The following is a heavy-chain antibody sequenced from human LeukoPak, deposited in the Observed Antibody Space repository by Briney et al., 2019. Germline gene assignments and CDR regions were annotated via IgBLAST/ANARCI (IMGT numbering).Heavy chain of an antibody. CDR2: ISYDGSNK. V-gene: IGHV3-30-3*01. J-gene: IGHJ4*02. Sequence: GGSLRLSCAASGFTFSSYAMHWVRQAPGKGLEWVAVISYDGSNKYYADSVKGRFTISRDNSKNTLYLQMNSLRAEDTAVYYCSASFTPTEVDYWGQGTLVTVSS. CDR3: SASFTPTEVDY. D-gene: IGHD4-17*01. CDR1: GFTFSSYA.